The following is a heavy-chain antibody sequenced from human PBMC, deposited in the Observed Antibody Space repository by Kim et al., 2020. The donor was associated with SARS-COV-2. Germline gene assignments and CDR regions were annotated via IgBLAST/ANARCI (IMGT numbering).Heavy chain of an antibody. D-gene: IGHD1-26*01. CDR1: GYTFTGYY. CDR2: INPNSGGT. V-gene: IGHV1-2*06. Sequence: ASVKVSCKASGYTFTGYYMHWVRQAPGQGLEWMGRINPNSGGTNYAQKFQGRVTMTRDTSISTAYMELSRLRSDDTAVYYCASHFSGSYYVPFDYWGQGTLVTVSS. CDR3: ASHFSGSYYVPFDY. J-gene: IGHJ4*02.